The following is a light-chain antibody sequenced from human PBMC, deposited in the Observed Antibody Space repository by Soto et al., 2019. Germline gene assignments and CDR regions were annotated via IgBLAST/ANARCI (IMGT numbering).Light chain of an antibody. CDR3: TSYAGSFTYV. CDR2: DVN. Sequence: QSVLTQPASVSGSPGQSIAVSCTGTSSDVGAYNFVSWYQHHPGKAPKLIIYDVNNRPSGVSDRFSGSKSGNTASLTISGLQAEDEADYYCTSYAGSFTYVFGVGTKVTVL. J-gene: IGLJ1*01. V-gene: IGLV2-14*03. CDR1: SSDVGAYNF.